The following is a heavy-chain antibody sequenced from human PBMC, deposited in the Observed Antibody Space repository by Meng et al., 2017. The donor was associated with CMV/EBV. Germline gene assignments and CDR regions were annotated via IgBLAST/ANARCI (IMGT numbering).Heavy chain of an antibody. Sequence: SETLSLTCTVSGGSISSYYWSWIRQPPGKGLEWIGYIYYSGSTNYNPSLKRRVTISVDTSKNQFSLKLSSVTAADTAVYYCARVGDVLRFLESSWYFDLWGRGTLVTVSS. CDR2: IYYSGST. J-gene: IGHJ2*01. V-gene: IGHV4-59*01. CDR3: ARVGDVLRFLESSWYFDL. CDR1: GGSISSYY. D-gene: IGHD3-3*01.